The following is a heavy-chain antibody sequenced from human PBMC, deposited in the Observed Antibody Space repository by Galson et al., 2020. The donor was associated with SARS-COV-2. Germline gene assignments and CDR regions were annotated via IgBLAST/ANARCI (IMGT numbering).Heavy chain of an antibody. CDR3: ARDFGPWVPYYDFWSGGYWTPPTNWFDP. Sequence: SETLSLTCTVSGYSISSGYYWGWIRQPPGKGLEWIGSIYHSGSTYYNPSLKSRVTISVDTSKNQFSLKLSSVTAADTAVYYCARDFGPWVPYYDFWSGGYWTPPTNWFDPWGQGTLVTVSS. V-gene: IGHV4-38-2*02. J-gene: IGHJ5*02. CDR2: IYHSGST. D-gene: IGHD3-3*01. CDR1: GYSISSGYY.